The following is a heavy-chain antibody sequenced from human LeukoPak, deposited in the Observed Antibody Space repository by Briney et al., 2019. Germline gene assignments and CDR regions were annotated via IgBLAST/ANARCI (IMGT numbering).Heavy chain of an antibody. Sequence: GGSLRLSCVASGFTFSRHWISWVRQAPGKGLEWVANINEGGSEKNYVDSVKGRFTISRDNAKNSLYLQMNSLRAEDTAMYYCAKDPSYDVTSWGQGTLVTVSS. CDR1: GFTFSRHW. CDR2: INEGGSEK. CDR3: AKDPSYDVTS. D-gene: IGHD3-16*01. J-gene: IGHJ5*02. V-gene: IGHV3-7*01.